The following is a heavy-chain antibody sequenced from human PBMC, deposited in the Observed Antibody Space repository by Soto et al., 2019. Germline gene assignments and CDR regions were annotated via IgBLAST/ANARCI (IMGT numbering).Heavy chain of an antibody. V-gene: IGHV3-23*01. CDR2: ISGGAVST. CDR3: GTQYDFGSADVGY. J-gene: IGHJ4*02. Sequence: EVQLLESGGGLVQPGGSLRLSCEASGFTFSGYAMSWVRQAPGKGLEWVSAISGGAVSTYYADSVKGRFTISRDNSKNTLYMQMNSLRAEDTAVYYCGTQYDFGSADVGYWGQGTLVTVSS. CDR1: GFTFSGYA. D-gene: IGHD3-3*01.